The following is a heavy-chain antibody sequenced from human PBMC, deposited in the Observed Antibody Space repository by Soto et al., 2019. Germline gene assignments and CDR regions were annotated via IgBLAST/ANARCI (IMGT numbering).Heavy chain of an antibody. D-gene: IGHD6-13*01. CDR3: ARDYSRSLRHADYYYNIDV. Sequence: PSETLSLTCTVSGGSISSYYWSWIRQPPGKGLEWIGYIYYSGSTNYNPSLKSRVTISVDTSKNQFSLKLSSVTAADTAVYYCARDYSRSLRHADYYYNIDVWGKGTTVTVSS. CDR1: GGSISSYY. CDR2: IYYSGST. V-gene: IGHV4-59*01. J-gene: IGHJ6*03.